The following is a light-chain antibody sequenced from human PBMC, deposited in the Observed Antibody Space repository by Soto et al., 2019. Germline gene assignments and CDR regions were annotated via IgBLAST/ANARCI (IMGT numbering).Light chain of an antibody. CDR1: QSVSRQ. J-gene: IGKJ1*01. V-gene: IGKV3-15*01. CDR3: QQYNDWPPWT. CDR2: NAS. Sequence: TQSPATLSVSPEDRATVSCRASQSVSRQLAWYQHKPGQAPRLLIFNASPRATGVPPGFSGSGSGTDFTLIISSLQSEDFAVYYCQQYNDWPPWTFGQGTKVDIK.